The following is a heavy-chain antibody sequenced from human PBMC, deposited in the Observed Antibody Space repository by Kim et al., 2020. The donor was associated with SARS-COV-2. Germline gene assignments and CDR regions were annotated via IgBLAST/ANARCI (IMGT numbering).Heavy chain of an antibody. CDR1: GFTFSSYG. J-gene: IGHJ4*02. Sequence: GGSLRFSCAASGFTFSSYGMHWVRQAPGKGLEWVAVISYDGSNKYYADSVKGRFTISRDNSKNTLYLQMNSLRAEDTAVYYCGTGDPSIVVVIPGGGSFDYWGQGTLVTVSS. CDR3: GTGDPSIVVVIPGGGSFDY. CDR2: ISYDGSNK. D-gene: IGHD3-22*01. V-gene: IGHV3-30*03.